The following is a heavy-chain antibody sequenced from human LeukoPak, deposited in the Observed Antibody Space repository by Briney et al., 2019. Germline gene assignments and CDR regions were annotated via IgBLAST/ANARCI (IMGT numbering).Heavy chain of an antibody. CDR2: IIPIFGTA. V-gene: IGHV1-69*13. Sequence: SVKVSCKASGGTFSSYAISWVRQAPGQGLEWMGGIIPIFGTANYAQKFQGRVTITADESTSTAYMELSSLRSEDTAVYYCAIKTTVTTLGAYYYYGMDVWGQGTTVTVSS. D-gene: IGHD4-17*01. J-gene: IGHJ6*02. CDR3: AIKTTVTTLGAYYYYGMDV. CDR1: GGTFSSYA.